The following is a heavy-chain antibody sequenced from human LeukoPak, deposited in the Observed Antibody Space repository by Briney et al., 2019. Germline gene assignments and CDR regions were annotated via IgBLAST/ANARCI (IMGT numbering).Heavy chain of an antibody. CDR1: GYSFVGYG. D-gene: IGHD3-22*01. CDR2: FNPENGNT. CDR3: ARTYDSSGYYYYY. J-gene: IGHJ4*02. V-gene: IGHV1-18*01. Sequence: GASVKVSCKASGYSFVGYGITWVRQAPGQGLEWMGWFNPENGNTNYAQKVQGRVTMTADTSTSTAYMELRSLRSDDTAVYYCARTYDSSGYYYYYWGQGTLVTVSS.